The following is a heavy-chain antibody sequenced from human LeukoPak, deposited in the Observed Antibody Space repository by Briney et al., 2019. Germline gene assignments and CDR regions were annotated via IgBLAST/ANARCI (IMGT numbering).Heavy chain of an antibody. J-gene: IGHJ4*02. CDR3: AKLARYSYVGVYYFDY. Sequence: PGGSLRLSCAASGFTVSSNYMSWVRQAPGKGLEWVSVIYSGGSTYYADSVKGRFTISRDNSKSTLFLQMNSLRAEDTAVYYCAKLARYSYVGVYYFDYWGXXTLVTVSS. CDR2: IYSGGST. CDR1: GFTVSSNY. D-gene: IGHD5-18*01. V-gene: IGHV3-53*01.